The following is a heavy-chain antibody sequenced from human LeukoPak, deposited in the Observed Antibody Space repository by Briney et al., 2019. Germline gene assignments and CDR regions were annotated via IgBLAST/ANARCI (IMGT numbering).Heavy chain of an antibody. Sequence: SETLSLTCAFYGGSLRGYYWRWIRQPPPRGREWVGEINHSGRTNYNPTLKSRVTISVDTSKNQFCLKLSSVTAADTAVYYCAREPMIVGFDYWGQGTLVTVSS. CDR1: GGSLRGYY. D-gene: IGHD3-22*01. CDR2: INHSGRT. J-gene: IGHJ4*02. V-gene: IGHV4-34*01. CDR3: AREPMIVGFDY.